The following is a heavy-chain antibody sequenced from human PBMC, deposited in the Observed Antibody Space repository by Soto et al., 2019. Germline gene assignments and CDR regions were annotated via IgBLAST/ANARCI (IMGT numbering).Heavy chain of an antibody. CDR3: ARVPDR. CDR1: GGSISSGGYS. D-gene: IGHD2-2*01. J-gene: IGHJ5*02. CDR2: IYHSGST. V-gene: IGHV4-30-2*01. Sequence: QLQLQESGSGLVKPSQTLSLTCAVSGGSISSGGYSWSWIRQPPGKGLEWIGYIYHSGSTYYNPSPKSRVTISVNRPRNQFSLKLAFVPAATTPVYYCARVPDRWGQGTLVTVSS.